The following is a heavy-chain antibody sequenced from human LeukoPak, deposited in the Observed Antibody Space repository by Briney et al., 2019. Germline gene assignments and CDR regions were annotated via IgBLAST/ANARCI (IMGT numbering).Heavy chain of an antibody. J-gene: IGHJ6*02. CDR2: ISGSGGST. V-gene: IGHV3-23*01. CDR3: AKMSSSWTYYYGMDV. Sequence: GGSLRLSCAASGFTFSSYAMSWVRQAPGKGLEWVSAISGSGGSTYYADSVKGRFTISRDNSKNTLYLQMNSLRAEDTAVYYCAKMSSSWTYYYGMDVWGQGTTVTVSS. D-gene: IGHD6-13*01. CDR1: GFTFSSYA.